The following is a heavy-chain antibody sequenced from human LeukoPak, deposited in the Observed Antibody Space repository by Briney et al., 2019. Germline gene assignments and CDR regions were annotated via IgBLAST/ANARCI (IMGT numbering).Heavy chain of an antibody. CDR3: ARSLWPEDY. CDR2: IRQDGSEK. V-gene: IGHV3-7*01. Sequence: GGSLRLSCAASGFTFSSYWMSWVRQAPGKGLEWVANIRQDGSEKNYVDSVKGRFTISRDNAKTSLYLQMNSLRVEDTAVYYCARSLWPEDYWGQGTLVTVSS. D-gene: IGHD5-18*01. CDR1: GFTFSSYW. J-gene: IGHJ4*02.